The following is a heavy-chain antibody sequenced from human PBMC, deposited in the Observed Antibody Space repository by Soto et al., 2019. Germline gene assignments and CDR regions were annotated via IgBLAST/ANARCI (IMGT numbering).Heavy chain of an antibody. CDR1: GFTFSSND. Sequence: EVQLVGSGGGLIQPGGSLRLSCADSGFTFSSNDMNWVRQAPGKGLEWVSLIYSSGSTSYADSVKGRFTISRDNSKNTLYLPMSSLRAEDTAVYYCATRPLLPGAPWGQGTMVTFSS. V-gene: IGHV3-53*01. CDR2: IYSSGST. CDR3: ATRPLLPGAP. J-gene: IGHJ3*01. D-gene: IGHD3-22*01.